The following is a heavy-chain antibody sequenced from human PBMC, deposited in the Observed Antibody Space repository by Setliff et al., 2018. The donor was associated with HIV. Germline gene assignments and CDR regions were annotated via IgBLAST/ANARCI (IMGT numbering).Heavy chain of an antibody. CDR3: ARVKSIKTTLVRLWPRFDL. CDR2: IDDSGSI. CDR1: TESLTRYD. V-gene: IGHV4-34*01. Sequence: SETLSLTCAVYTESLTRYDWSWIRQSPEKGLEWIGEIDDSGSIIYNPSLQSRVTMSVDTSKNQFSLKVRSLTAADTGLYYCARVKSIKTTLVRLWPRFDLWGQGTQVTVSS. D-gene: IGHD3-10*01. J-gene: IGHJ5*02.